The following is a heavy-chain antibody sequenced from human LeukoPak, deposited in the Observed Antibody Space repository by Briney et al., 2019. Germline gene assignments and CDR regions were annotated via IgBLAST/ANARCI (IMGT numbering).Heavy chain of an antibody. CDR1: GFTFSNYA. J-gene: IGHJ4*02. CDR2: INGGGSYT. CDR3: AKRVTTVTTWAFDY. V-gene: IGHV3-23*01. Sequence: GGSLRLSCAASGFTFSNYAMTWVRQAPGKGLGWVSVINGGGSYTAYADSVKGRFTISRDSSKNTLYLQMNSLRAEDTAIYYCAKRVTTVTTWAFDYWGQGTLVTVSP. D-gene: IGHD4-17*01.